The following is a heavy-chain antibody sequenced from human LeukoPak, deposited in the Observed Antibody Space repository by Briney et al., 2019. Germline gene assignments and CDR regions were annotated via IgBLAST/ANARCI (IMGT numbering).Heavy chain of an antibody. D-gene: IGHD3-9*01. V-gene: IGHV3-21*01. Sequence: PGGSLRLSCAASGFTVSSYSMNWVRQAPGKGLEWVSSISSSSSYIYYADSVKGRFTISRDNAKNSLYLQMNSLRAEDTAVYYCARADDVLRYFDWLLYPFFDYWGQGTLVTVSS. J-gene: IGHJ4*02. CDR1: GFTVSSYS. CDR2: ISSSSSYI. CDR3: ARADDVLRYFDWLLYPFFDY.